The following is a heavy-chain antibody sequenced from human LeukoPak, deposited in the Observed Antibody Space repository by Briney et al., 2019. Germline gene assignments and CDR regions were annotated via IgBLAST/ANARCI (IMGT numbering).Heavy chain of an antibody. D-gene: IGHD6-19*01. J-gene: IGHJ4*02. Sequence: GGSLRLSCAASGFTFSSYEMKSVRQATERGLEWISYISDSASTIFYSDSVKGRFNISRDNVKNLLYLQMNSLRAEDTAVYYCARVQRGIAVALDYWGQGTLATVSS. CDR2: ISDSASTI. CDR3: ARVQRGIAVALDY. CDR1: GFTFSSYE. V-gene: IGHV3-48*03.